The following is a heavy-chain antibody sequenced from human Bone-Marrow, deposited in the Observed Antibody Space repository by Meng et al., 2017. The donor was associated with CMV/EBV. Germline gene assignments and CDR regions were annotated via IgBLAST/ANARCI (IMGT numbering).Heavy chain of an antibody. D-gene: IGHD6-13*01. V-gene: IGHV3-53*01. J-gene: IGHJ4*02. Sequence: GGSLRLSCAASAFTVSSTYMSWVRQAPGKGLEWISSIYGGGSTYYADSVNGRFTISRDNSKNTLYLQMNSLRAEDTAAYYCARGATGAWDFYYDYWGQGTLVTVSS. CDR3: ARGATGAWDFYYDY. CDR1: AFTVSSTY. CDR2: IYGGGST.